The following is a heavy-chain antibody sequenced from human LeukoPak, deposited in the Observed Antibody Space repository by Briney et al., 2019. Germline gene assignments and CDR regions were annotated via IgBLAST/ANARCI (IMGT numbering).Heavy chain of an antibody. CDR1: GFTVSSNY. CDR3: ASGLGDSSGYDPFDY. V-gene: IGHV3-66*01. D-gene: IGHD3-22*01. CDR2: TYSGGST. J-gene: IGHJ4*02. Sequence: GGSLRLSCAASGFTVSSNYMSWVRQAPGKGLEWVSVTYSGGSTYYADSVKGRFTISRDNSKNTLYLQMNSLRAEDTAVYYCASGLGDSSGYDPFDYWGQGTLVTVSS.